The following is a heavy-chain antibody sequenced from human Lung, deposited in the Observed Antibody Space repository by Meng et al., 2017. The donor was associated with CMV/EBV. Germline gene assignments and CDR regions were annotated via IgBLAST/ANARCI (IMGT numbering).Heavy chain of an antibody. V-gene: IGHV4-4*02. CDR1: GGSMSSTTW. CDR3: ARADKVRFDY. J-gene: IGHJ4*02. CDR2: IYHSGST. Sequence: QVRLQGAGPGLVKPSGTWSLPCAVSGGSMSSTTWWSWARQPPGKGLEWIGEIYHSGSTNYNPSLKSRVSISVDKSKNQFSLKLSSVTAADTAVYYCARADKVRFDYWGQGTLVTVSS.